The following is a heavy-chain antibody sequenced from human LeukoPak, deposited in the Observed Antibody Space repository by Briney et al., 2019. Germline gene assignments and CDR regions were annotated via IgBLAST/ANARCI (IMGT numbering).Heavy chain of an antibody. D-gene: IGHD3-10*01. CDR3: ARTFYGSGSSRYFDY. J-gene: IGHJ4*02. Sequence: GGSLRLSRAASGFTFSSYIMNWVRQAPGKGLEWVSYISSSSSTIYYADSVKGRFTISRDNAKYSLYLQMNSLRAEDTAVYYCARTFYGSGSSRYFDYWGQGTLVTVSS. V-gene: IGHV3-48*04. CDR2: ISSSSSTI. CDR1: GFTFSSYI.